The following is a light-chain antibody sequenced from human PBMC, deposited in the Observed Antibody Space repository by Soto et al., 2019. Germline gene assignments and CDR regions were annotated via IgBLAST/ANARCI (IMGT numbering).Light chain of an antibody. CDR1: QSISSW. V-gene: IGKV1-5*03. J-gene: IGKJ1*01. CDR3: QQYNGNWT. CDR2: KAS. Sequence: DIQMTQSPSTLSASVGDRVTSTCRASQSISSWLAWYQQKPGTAPNLLIYKASTLQSGVPSRFSGSGSGTEFTLTISSLQPDDSATYYCQQYNGNWTFGQGTKVDIK.